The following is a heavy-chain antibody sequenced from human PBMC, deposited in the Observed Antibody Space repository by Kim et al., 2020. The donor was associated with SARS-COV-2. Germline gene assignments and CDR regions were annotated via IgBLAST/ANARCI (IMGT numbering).Heavy chain of an antibody. CDR1: GFTFSNYG. J-gene: IGHJ6*02. V-gene: IGHV3-23*01. CDR3: AKATHSSSWYYYYSMDV. CDR2: ITGSGGRT. Sequence: GGSLRLSCAASGFTFSNYGMTWVRQAPGKGLEWVSVITGSGGRTSYADSVKGRFTISRDNSKNTLCLQMNSLRAEDTAVYYCAKATHSSSWYYYYSMDVWGQGTTVTVSS. D-gene: IGHD6-13*01.